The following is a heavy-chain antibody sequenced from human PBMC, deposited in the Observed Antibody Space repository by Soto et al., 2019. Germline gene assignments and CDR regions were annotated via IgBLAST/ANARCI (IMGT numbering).Heavy chain of an antibody. CDR2: IYPGDSDT. CDR3: ARTSAAGKYYYGMDV. V-gene: IGHV5-51*01. D-gene: IGHD6-13*01. Sequence: GSLKISCRGSGYSFTSYWIGWVRQMPGKGLEWMGIIYPGDSDTRYSPSFQGQVTISADKSISTAYLQWSSLKASDTAMYYCARTSAAGKYYYGMDVWGQGTTVTV. J-gene: IGHJ6*02. CDR1: GYSFTSYW.